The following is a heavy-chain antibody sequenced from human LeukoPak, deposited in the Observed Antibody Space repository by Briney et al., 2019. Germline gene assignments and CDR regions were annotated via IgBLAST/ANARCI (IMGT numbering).Heavy chain of an antibody. CDR1: GFTFDDYA. CDR2: ISWNSGSI. J-gene: IGHJ4*02. CDR3: AKIEQWRNFAC. V-gene: IGHV3-9*01. Sequence: PGGSLRLSCAASGFTFDDYAMHWVRQAPGKGLEWVSGISWNSGSIGYADSVKGRFTISRDNSKSTVYLQMNSLRGEDTAVYYCAKIEQWRNFACWGQGTLVTVSS. D-gene: IGHD2-21*01.